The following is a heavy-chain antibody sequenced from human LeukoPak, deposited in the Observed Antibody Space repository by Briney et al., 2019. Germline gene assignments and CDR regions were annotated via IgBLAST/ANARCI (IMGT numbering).Heavy chain of an antibody. Sequence: GGSLRLSCAASGFTFSSYAMHWVRQAPGKGLEWVAVISYDGSNKYYADSVKGRFTISRDNSKSTLYLQMNSLRAEDTAVYYCARVFCSSTSCYTHYYYMDVWGKGTTVTVSS. J-gene: IGHJ6*03. CDR1: GFTFSSYA. D-gene: IGHD2-2*02. V-gene: IGHV3-30-3*01. CDR2: ISYDGSNK. CDR3: ARVFCSSTSCYTHYYYMDV.